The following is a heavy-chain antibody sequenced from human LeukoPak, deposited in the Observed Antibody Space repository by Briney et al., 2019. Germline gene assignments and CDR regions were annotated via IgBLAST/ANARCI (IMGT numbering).Heavy chain of an antibody. V-gene: IGHV3-23*01. J-gene: IGHJ4*02. D-gene: IGHD2-15*01. Sequence: RRSLRLSCAASGFTLSSYAMSWVRQAPGKGLEWVSAISVTGNTYHADSAKGRFTISRDSSKNTLFLQRNRLRPEDAAVYYCAKAPVTTCRGAFCYPFDYWGQGTLVTVSS. CDR3: AKAPVTTCRGAFCYPFDY. CDR2: ISVTGNT. CDR1: GFTLSSYA.